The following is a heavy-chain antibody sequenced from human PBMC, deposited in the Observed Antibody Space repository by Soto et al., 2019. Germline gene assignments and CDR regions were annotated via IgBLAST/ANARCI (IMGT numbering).Heavy chain of an antibody. D-gene: IGHD2-2*01. CDR3: AREVFCSSSSCQVRYGMDV. V-gene: IGHV3-53*01. CDR1: GFTVSSHY. Sequence: PGGSLRLSCAPSGFTVSSHYMSWVRQAPGKRLEWVSVINSSGSTYYADSVKGRFTISRDHSRNTLYLQMNSLRVEDTAVYYCAREVFCSSSSCQVRYGMDVWGQGTTVTVSS. CDR2: INSSGST. J-gene: IGHJ6*02.